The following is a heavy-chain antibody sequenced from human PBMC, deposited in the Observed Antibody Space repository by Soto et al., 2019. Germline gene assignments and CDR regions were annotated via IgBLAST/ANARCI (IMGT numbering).Heavy chain of an antibody. Sequence: EVQLVESGGGLVQPGGSLRLSCAAFGFTFANYEMNWVRQAPGKGPEWVSYTSGSGGTIYYADSVMGRFTISRDNSKNTLYLQINDLRAEDTAVYYCARDIRISISWFYVDYWGQGTLVAVSS. D-gene: IGHD2-2*01. J-gene: IGHJ4*02. CDR3: ARDIRISISWFYVDY. V-gene: IGHV3-48*03. CDR1: GFTFANYE. CDR2: TSGSGGTI.